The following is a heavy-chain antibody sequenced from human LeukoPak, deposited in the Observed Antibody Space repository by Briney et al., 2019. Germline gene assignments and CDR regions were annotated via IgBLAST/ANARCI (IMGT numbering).Heavy chain of an antibody. Sequence: SETLSLTCTVSGGSISSGDYYWSWIRQPPGKGLEWIGYICYSGSTYYNPSLKSRVTISVDTSKNQFSLKLSSVTAADTAVYYCAREGGYSYGFDYWGQGTLVTVSS. V-gene: IGHV4-61*08. CDR1: GGSISSGDYY. D-gene: IGHD5-18*01. CDR3: AREGGYSYGFDY. J-gene: IGHJ4*02. CDR2: ICYSGST.